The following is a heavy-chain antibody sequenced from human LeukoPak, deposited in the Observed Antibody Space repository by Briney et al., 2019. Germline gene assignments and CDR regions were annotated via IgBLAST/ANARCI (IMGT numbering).Heavy chain of an antibody. V-gene: IGHV3-11*04. D-gene: IGHD2-2*01. CDR1: GLIFSDEY. CDR2: ISNTGDFI. Sequence: GGSLRLSCAVSGLIFSDEYMSWIRQPPGKGLEWVSYISNTGDFIAYADSVKGRFTIPRDNAKNTLYLQMNSLRAEDTAVYYCARGRGSTSCYYMDVWGKGTTVTVSS. J-gene: IGHJ6*03. CDR3: ARGRGSTSCYYMDV.